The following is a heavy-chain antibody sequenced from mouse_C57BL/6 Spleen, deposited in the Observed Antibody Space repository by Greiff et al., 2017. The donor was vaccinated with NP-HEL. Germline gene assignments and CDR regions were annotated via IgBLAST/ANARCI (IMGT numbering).Heavy chain of an antibody. V-gene: IGHV1-15*01. CDR3: TRIFTTVVATDWYFDV. Sequence: VKLMESGAELVRPGASVTLSCKASGYTFTDYEMHWVKQTPVHGLEWIGAIDPETGGTAYNQKFKGKAILTADKSSSTAYMELRSLTSEDSAVYYCTRIFTTVVATDWYFDVWGTGTTVTVSS. CDR1: GYTFTDYE. J-gene: IGHJ1*03. CDR2: IDPETGGT. D-gene: IGHD1-1*01.